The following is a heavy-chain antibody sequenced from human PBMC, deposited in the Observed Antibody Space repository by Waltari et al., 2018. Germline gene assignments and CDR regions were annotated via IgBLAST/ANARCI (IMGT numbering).Heavy chain of an antibody. CDR1: GLTFRRQA. D-gene: IGHD3-16*01. J-gene: IGHJ4*02. CDR3: AKDLRVY. CDR2: ISGSGGST. V-gene: IGHV3-23*01. Sequence: EVQLLESGGGLVQPGGSLGLSCAASGLTFRRQAMSWVRQAPGKGLEWVSAISGSGGSTYYAYSVKGRFTISRDNSKNTLYLQMNSLRAEDTAVYYCAKDLRVYWGQGTLVTVSS.